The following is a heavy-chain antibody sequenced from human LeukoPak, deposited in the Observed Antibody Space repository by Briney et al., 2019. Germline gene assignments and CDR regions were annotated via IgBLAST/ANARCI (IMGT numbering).Heavy chain of an antibody. D-gene: IGHD2-2*01. CDR2: IDPSGHGT. CDR3: ARDNVMVAMTFDS. J-gene: IGHJ4*02. Sequence: ASVKVSCKASGFAFNNYHVHWVRQAPGQGPELMGIIDPSGHGTTYAQRFQGRVTMTWEASTSTVCMELSSLRSDDTAVYYCARDNVMVAMTFDSWGQGTLVTVSS. CDR1: GFAFNNYH. V-gene: IGHV1-46*02.